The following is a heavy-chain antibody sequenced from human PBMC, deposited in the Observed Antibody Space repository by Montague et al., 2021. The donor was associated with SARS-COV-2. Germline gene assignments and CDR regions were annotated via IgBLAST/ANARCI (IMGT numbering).Heavy chain of an antibody. CDR2: IFKNGKT. CDR3: ARYYERSLDV. V-gene: IGHV4-59*08. CDR1: GDSFTDDD. J-gene: IGHJ6*02. D-gene: IGHD3-22*01. Sequence: SETLSLTCTVSGDSFTDDDWSWIRQPPGKGLEWTVNIFKNGKTNYNPSLRSRVITSVDTSKSQFSLKVTSVTAADTAVYYCARYYERSLDVWGQGTTVTVSS.